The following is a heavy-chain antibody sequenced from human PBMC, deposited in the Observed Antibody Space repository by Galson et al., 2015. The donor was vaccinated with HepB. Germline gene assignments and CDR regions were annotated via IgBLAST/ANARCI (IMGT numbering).Heavy chain of an antibody. CDR3: ATDLYGTWAAAGTFYYYGMDV. D-gene: IGHD6-13*01. CDR1: GYTLTELS. CDR2: FDPEDGDT. V-gene: IGHV1-24*01. Sequence: SVKVSCKVSGYTLTELSMHWVRQAPGKGLEWMGGFDPEDGDTIYAQKFQGRVTMTEDTSTDTAYMELSSLRSEDTAVYYCATDLYGTWAAAGTFYYYGMDVWGQGTTVTVSS. J-gene: IGHJ6*02.